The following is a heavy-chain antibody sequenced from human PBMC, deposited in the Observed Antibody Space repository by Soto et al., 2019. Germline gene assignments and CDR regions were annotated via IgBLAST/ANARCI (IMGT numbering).Heavy chain of an antibody. J-gene: IGHJ5*02. CDR1: GASISGFY. Sequence: KASETLSLTCTVSGASISGFYWSWIRRSAGKGLEWIGRIYATGTTDYNPSLKSRVMMSVDTSKKQFSLKLRSVTAADTAVYYCVRDGTKTLRDWFDPWGQGISVTVSS. CDR2: IYATGTT. CDR3: VRDGTKTLRDWFDP. D-gene: IGHD1-1*01. V-gene: IGHV4-4*07.